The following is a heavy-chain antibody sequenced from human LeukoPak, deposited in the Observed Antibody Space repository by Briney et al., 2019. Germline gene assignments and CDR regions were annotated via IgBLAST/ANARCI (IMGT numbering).Heavy chain of an antibody. D-gene: IGHD1-26*01. Sequence: ASVKVSCKASGYTFTGYYMHWVRQAPGQGLEWMGWINPNSGGTNYAQKFQGRVTMTRDTSTSTAYMELSRLRSDDTAVYYCARMGSGSYYGAFDIWGQGTMVTVSS. J-gene: IGHJ3*02. V-gene: IGHV1-2*02. CDR1: GYTFTGYY. CDR2: INPNSGGT. CDR3: ARMGSGSYYGAFDI.